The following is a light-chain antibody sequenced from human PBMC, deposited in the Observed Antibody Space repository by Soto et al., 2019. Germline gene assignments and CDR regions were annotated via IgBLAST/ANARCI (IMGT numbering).Light chain of an antibody. CDR3: SSYTSSSTPYV. Sequence: QSVLTQPASVSGSPGQSITISCTGTSSDVGGYNYVSWYQHHPGKAPKLMIFDVSNRPSGVSNRFSGSKSANTASLTISGLQAEDEADYYCSSYTSSSTPYVVGTGTQLTVL. CDR2: DVS. CDR1: SSDVGGYNY. J-gene: IGLJ1*01. V-gene: IGLV2-14*03.